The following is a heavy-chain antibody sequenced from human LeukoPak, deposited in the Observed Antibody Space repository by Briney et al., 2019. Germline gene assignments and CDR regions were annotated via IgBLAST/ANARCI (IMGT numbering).Heavy chain of an antibody. V-gene: IGHV3-30-3*01. CDR1: GFTFSSYA. J-gene: IGHJ4*02. CDR3: ARDRTRWLLSYYFDY. D-gene: IGHD5-24*01. Sequence: GGSLRLSCAASGFTFSSYAMHWVRQAPGKGLEWVAVISYDGSNKYYADSVKGRFTISRDNSKNTLYLQMSSLRAEDTAVYYCARDRTRWLLSYYFDYWGQGTLVTVSS. CDR2: ISYDGSNK.